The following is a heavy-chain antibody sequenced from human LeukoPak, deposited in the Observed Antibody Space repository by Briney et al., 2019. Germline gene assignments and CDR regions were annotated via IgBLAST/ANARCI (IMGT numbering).Heavy chain of an antibody. CDR1: GYTFTGYY. Sequence: ASVKVSCKASGYTFTGYYMHWVRQAPGQGLEWMGWINPNSGGTNYAQKFQGRVTMTRDTSISTAYMELSRLRSDDTAVYYCARDPSYYDSSGYYSPNFDYWGQGTLVTVSS. V-gene: IGHV1-2*02. D-gene: IGHD3-22*01. CDR2: INPNSGGT. J-gene: IGHJ4*02. CDR3: ARDPSYYDSSGYYSPNFDY.